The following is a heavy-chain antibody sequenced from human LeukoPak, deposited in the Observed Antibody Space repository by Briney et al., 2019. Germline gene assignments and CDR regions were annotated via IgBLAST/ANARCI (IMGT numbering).Heavy chain of an antibody. V-gene: IGHV3-30*04. J-gene: IGHJ4*02. Sequence: GGSLRLSCAASGFTFSSYAMHWVRQAPGKGLEWVAVISYDGSNKYYADSVKGRFTISRDNSKNTLYPQMNSLRAEDTALYYCARDTRYFDSHFDYWGQGTLVTVSS. CDR1: GFTFSSYA. D-gene: IGHD3-9*01. CDR2: ISYDGSNK. CDR3: ARDTRYFDSHFDY.